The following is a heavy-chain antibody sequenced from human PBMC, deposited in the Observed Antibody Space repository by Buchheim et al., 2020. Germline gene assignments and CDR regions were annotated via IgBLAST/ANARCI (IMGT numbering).Heavy chain of an antibody. CDR2: IYYSGST. CDR3: ARHTHPMLPNY. D-gene: IGHD4/OR15-4a*01. Sequence: QLQLQESGPGLVKPSETLSLTCTVSGDSINSSSYFWGWIRQPPGKGLEWIGNIYYSGSTYYNPSLESRVTISVDTTRNQFSLTLSSVTAADTAIYYCARHTHPMLPNYWGRGTL. J-gene: IGHJ4*02. CDR1: GDSINSSSYF. V-gene: IGHV4-39*01.